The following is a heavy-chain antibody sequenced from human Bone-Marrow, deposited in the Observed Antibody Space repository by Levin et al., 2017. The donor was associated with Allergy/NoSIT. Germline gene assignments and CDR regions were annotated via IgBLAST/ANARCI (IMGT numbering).Heavy chain of an antibody. Sequence: PQASVKVSCKASGYTFTSYGISWVRQAPGQGLEWMGWISAYNGNTNYAQKLQGRVTMTTDTSTSTAYMELRSLRSDDTAVYYCARAKVPVTMVRGQWLGGFDPWGQGTLVTVSS. CDR3: ARAKVPVTMVRGQWLGGFDP. CDR2: ISAYNGNT. J-gene: IGHJ5*02. CDR1: GYTFTSYG. V-gene: IGHV1-18*01. D-gene: IGHD3-10*01.